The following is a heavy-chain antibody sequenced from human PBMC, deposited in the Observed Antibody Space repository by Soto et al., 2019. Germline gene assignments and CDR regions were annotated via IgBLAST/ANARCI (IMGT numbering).Heavy chain of an antibody. CDR3: AKVWDYDILTGYYLEAFDI. CDR2: LSGSGGNT. V-gene: IGHV3-23*01. D-gene: IGHD3-9*01. J-gene: IGHJ3*02. CDR1: EFTFSNYA. Sequence: GGSLRLSCAVSEFTFSNYAMSWVRQAPGKGLEWVSGLSGSGGNTYYADSVKGRFIIARDNSKNTLSLQMNSLRAEDTAVYHCAKVWDYDILTGYYLEAFDIWGQGTMVTVSS.